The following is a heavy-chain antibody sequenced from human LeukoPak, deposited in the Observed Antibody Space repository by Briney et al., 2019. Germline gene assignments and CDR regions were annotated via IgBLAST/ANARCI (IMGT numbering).Heavy chain of an antibody. CDR1: GYSFTSHW. J-gene: IGHJ6*02. V-gene: IGHV5-51*01. CDR3: ARGGAIDCSATSCKYYYYALDV. CDR2: IYPGDSYT. D-gene: IGHD2-2*01. Sequence: GESLKISCKGSGYSFTSHWIGWVRQMPGEGLEVMGIIYPGDSYTRYSPSFQGQVTISADKSITTAYLQWSSLKASDTAMYYCARGGAIDCSATSCKYYYYALDVWGQGTTVTVSS.